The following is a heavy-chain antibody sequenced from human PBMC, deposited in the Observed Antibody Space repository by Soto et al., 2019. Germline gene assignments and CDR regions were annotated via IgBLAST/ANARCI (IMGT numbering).Heavy chain of an antibody. J-gene: IGHJ4*02. Sequence: EVQLLESGGGLVQPGGSLRLSCAASGFTFSSYAMRWVRQAPGKGLEWVAAISGSGGSTYYADSVKGRFTISRDNSKNTLYLQMNSLRAEDTAVYYCAKVLYYDILAGEFDYWGQGPLVTVSS. V-gene: IGHV3-23*01. CDR2: ISGSGGST. CDR3: AKVLYYDILAGEFDY. D-gene: IGHD3-9*01. CDR1: GFTFSSYA.